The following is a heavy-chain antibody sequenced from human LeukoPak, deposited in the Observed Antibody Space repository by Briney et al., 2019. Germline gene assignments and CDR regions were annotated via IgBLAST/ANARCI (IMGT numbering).Heavy chain of an antibody. CDR3: ASIRQLYYYMDV. Sequence: ASVNVSCKASGYTFTSYDINWVRQATGQGLEWMGWMNPNSGNTGYAQKFQGRVTMTTDTSTSTAYMELRSLRSDDTAVYYCASIRQLYYYMDVWGKGTTVTVSS. J-gene: IGHJ6*03. D-gene: IGHD6-13*01. V-gene: IGHV1-8*01. CDR2: MNPNSGNT. CDR1: GYTFTSYD.